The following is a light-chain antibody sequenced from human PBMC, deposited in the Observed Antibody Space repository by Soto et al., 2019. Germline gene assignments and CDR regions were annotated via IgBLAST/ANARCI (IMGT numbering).Light chain of an antibody. V-gene: IGLV2-23*02. Sequence: QSALTQPASVSGSPGQSITISCTGTSSDVGTYNHVSWYQQHPGKVPKLVIYDVAQRPSGVSNRFSGSKSGNTASLTISGLQAEDEADYYCCSYAGSRMWVLGGGTKLTVL. CDR1: SSDVGTYNH. CDR2: DVA. J-gene: IGLJ3*02. CDR3: CSYAGSRMWV.